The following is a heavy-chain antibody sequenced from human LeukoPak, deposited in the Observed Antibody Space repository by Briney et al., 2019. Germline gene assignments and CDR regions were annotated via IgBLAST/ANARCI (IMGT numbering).Heavy chain of an antibody. CDR3: AKAVNWNYERSAFDI. CDR2: ISSGSSTK. D-gene: IGHD1-7*01. J-gene: IGHJ3*02. Sequence: PGGSLRLSCAASGFTFNSYSMNWVRQAPGKGLEWVSYISSGSSTKYYADSVKGRFTISRDNAKNSLYLQMNSLRAEDMALYYCAKAVNWNYERSAFDIWGQGTMVTVSS. V-gene: IGHV3-48*04. CDR1: GFTFNSYS.